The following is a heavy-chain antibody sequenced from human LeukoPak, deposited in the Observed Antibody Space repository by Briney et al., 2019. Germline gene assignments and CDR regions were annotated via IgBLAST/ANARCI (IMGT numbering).Heavy chain of an antibody. J-gene: IGHJ5*02. CDR1: GFTFSNYW. CDR2: INSDGINT. V-gene: IGHV3-74*01. D-gene: IGHD3-22*01. CDR3: ARDLGQYYDTSDNWFDL. Sequence: SGGSLRLYCAASGFTFSNYWMHWVRQAPGKGLVWVSRINSDGINTIYADSVKGRFTISRDNAKNTLNLQMNSLRAEDTAVYYCARDLGQYYDTSDNWFDLWGQGTLVTVSS.